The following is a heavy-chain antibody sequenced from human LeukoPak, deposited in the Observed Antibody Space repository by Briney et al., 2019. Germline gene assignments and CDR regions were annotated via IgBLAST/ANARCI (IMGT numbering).Heavy chain of an antibody. V-gene: IGHV5-51*01. Sequence: GESLKISCKGSGYSFTSYWIGWVRQMPGKGLGWMGIVYPGDSNTIYSQSFQGQATISADKSISTAYRQCSSLKASDTAMYYCARGDTNFDYWGQGTLVTVSS. CDR3: ARGDTNFDY. CDR1: GYSFTSYW. J-gene: IGHJ4*02. D-gene: IGHD2-21*01. CDR2: VYPGDSNT.